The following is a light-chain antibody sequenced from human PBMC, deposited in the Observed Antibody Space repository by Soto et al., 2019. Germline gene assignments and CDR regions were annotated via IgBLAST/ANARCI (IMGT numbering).Light chain of an antibody. CDR3: QQYHSYWT. V-gene: IGKV1-5*01. CDR1: QNIGDW. Sequence: DIQMTQSPSTLPSFVGDRVTITCRASQNIGDWLAWYRQKPGKAPKLLIYDASSLESGVPQRFSGSGSGTEFTLTISSLQTDDFSTYYCQQYHSYWTFGQGTKVDIK. CDR2: DAS. J-gene: IGKJ1*01.